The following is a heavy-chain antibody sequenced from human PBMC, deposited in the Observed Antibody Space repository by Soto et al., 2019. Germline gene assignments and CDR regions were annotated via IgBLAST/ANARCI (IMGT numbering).Heavy chain of an antibody. D-gene: IGHD3-9*01. CDR3: ARVVLTITRGAFDA. Sequence: QVQLLESGPGLVKPSGTLSLTCAVSGGSISSSHWWTWVRQSPGKGLEYIGEISHSGTSNSNPSLKSRVTLSVDKSKNHFSLTLTSVTAADTAVYYCARVVLTITRGAFDAWGQGTLVIVSS. V-gene: IGHV4-4*02. J-gene: IGHJ3*01. CDR2: ISHSGTS. CDR1: GGSISSSHW.